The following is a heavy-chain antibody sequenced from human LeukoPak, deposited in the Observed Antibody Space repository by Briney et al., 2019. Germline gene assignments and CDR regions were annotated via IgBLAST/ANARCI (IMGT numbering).Heavy chain of an antibody. CDR2: ISYDGSNK. D-gene: IGHD5-18*01. CDR3: AKGVGTAMAFELDY. J-gene: IGHJ4*02. CDR1: GFTFSSYG. V-gene: IGHV3-30*18. Sequence: GGSLRLSCAASGFTFSSYGMHWVRQAPGKGLEWVAVISYDGSNKYYADSVKGRFTISRDNSKNTLYLQMNSLRAEDTAVYYCAKGVGTAMAFELDYWGQGTLVTVSS.